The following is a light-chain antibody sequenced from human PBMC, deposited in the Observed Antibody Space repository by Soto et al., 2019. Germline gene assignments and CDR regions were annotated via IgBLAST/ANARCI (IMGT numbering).Light chain of an antibody. J-gene: IGLJ1*01. CDR1: SSDVGGYNY. CDR2: EVS. Sequence: QSALTQPASVSGSPGQSITISCTGTSSDVGGYNYVSWYQQHPGKAPKLMIYEVSNRPSGVSNRFSGSKSGNTASLTISWLQAEDEADYYCSSYTSSSTLAFGTGTKLTVL. V-gene: IGLV2-14*01. CDR3: SSYTSSSTLA.